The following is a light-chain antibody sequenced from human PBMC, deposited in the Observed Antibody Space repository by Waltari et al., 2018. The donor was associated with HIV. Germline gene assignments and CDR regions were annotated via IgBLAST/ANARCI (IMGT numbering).Light chain of an antibody. V-gene: IGKV1-33*01. Sequence: DIQMTQSPSSLSASVGDRVTITCQASQDISNSLNWYQQQPRKAPPLLIYDESNLETGVPSRFSGSGSGTDFTFTISSLLPEDIATDYCQQYDNLPITFGQGTRLEIK. CDR3: QQYDNLPIT. CDR1: QDISNS. CDR2: DES. J-gene: IGKJ5*01.